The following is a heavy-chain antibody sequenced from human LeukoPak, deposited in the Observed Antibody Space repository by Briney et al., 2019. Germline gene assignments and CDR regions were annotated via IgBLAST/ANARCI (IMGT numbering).Heavy chain of an antibody. D-gene: IGHD1-14*01. J-gene: IGHJ3*02. Sequence: GGSLRLSCAASGFTFSSYWMSWVRQAPGKGLEWVSLISWDGGSTYYADSVKGRFTISRDNSKNSLYLQMNSLRAEDTALYYCAKDTGNRGAFDIWGQGTMVTVSS. CDR1: GFTFSSYW. CDR2: ISWDGGST. CDR3: AKDTGNRGAFDI. V-gene: IGHV3-43D*03.